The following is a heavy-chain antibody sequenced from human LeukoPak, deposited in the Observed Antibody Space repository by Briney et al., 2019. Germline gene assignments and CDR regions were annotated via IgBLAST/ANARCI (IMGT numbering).Heavy chain of an antibody. CDR1: GFTFSNYN. D-gene: IGHD5-12*01. CDR3: ARDRRKDIVAVPRESRYYYGMDV. V-gene: IGHV3-21*01. Sequence: GGSLRLSCAASGFTFSNYNMNWVRQAPGRGLEWVSSISSSSSYIYYADSVKGRFTISRDNAKNSLYLQMNSLRAEDTAVYYCARDRRKDIVAVPRESRYYYGMDVWGQGTTVTVSS. CDR2: ISSSSSYI. J-gene: IGHJ6*02.